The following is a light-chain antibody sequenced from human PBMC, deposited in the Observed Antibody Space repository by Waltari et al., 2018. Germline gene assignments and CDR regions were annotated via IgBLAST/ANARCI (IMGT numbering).Light chain of an antibody. V-gene: IGLV2-14*01. CDR3: SSYTSSGVV. CDR1: ASDVGGYDY. CDR2: DVY. J-gene: IGLJ2*01. Sequence: QSALTQPASVSGSPGQALIISCTGTASDVGGYDYVSWYQQYPGKAPRLIIYDVYNRPSGVSNRFSGSKSDNTASLTISGLQAEDESVYYCSSYTSSGVVFGGGTKLTVL.